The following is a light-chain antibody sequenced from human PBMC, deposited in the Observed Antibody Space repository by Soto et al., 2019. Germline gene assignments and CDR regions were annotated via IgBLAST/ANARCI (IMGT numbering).Light chain of an antibody. CDR1: QIVTIN. CDR2: STS. J-gene: IGKJ1*01. CDR3: QQYNMWPRT. Sequence: EIVMTQSPATLSVSPGEGATLSCRASQIVTINLAWYQQKPGQAPRLLIHSTSARATGVPARFSGSGSGTEFTLTISSLQSEDFAVYYCQQYNMWPRTFGQGTKVDSK. V-gene: IGKV3-15*01.